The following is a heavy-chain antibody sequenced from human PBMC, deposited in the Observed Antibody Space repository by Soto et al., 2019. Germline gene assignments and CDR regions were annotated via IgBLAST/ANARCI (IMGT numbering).Heavy chain of an antibody. CDR1: GFTFSSYA. V-gene: IGHV3-30-3*01. CDR3: ARHSSPYGMDV. J-gene: IGHJ6*02. Sequence: QVQLVESGGGVVQHGRSLRLSCAASGFTFSSYAMHWVRQAPGKGLEWVAVISYDGSNKYYADSVKGRFTISRDNSKNTLYLQMNSLRAEDTAVYYCARHSSPYGMDVWGQGTTVTVSS. CDR2: ISYDGSNK. D-gene: IGHD6-19*01.